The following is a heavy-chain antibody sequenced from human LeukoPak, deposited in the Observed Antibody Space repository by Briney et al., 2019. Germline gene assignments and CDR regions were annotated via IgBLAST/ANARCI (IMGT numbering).Heavy chain of an antibody. J-gene: IGHJ6*03. Sequence: GGSLRLSCAASGFPFSNYAMNWVRQAPGKGLEWVSSISESGDKTDYADSVRGRFTISRDNSQNTLYLQMNSLRAEDTAVYYCAKVGRSGWPYYMDVWGKETTVTVSS. CDR3: AKVGRSGWPYYMDV. V-gene: IGHV3-23*01. D-gene: IGHD6-19*01. CDR1: GFPFSNYA. CDR2: ISESGDKT.